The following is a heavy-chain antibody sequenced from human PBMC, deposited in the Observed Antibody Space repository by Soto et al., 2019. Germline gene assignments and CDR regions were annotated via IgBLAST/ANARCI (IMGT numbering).Heavy chain of an antibody. Sequence: GGSLRLSCVASGFTFISSFMTWVRQAPGKGLEWVSFSSATGAGTYYADSVKGRFTISRDNSKNTLYLQMTSLRADDTAVYYCAKDRRAGGNYGFYSDFWGQGALVTVSS. J-gene: IGHJ4*02. CDR2: SSATGAGT. D-gene: IGHD1-7*01. CDR3: AKDRRAGGNYGFYSDF. CDR1: GFTFISSF. V-gene: IGHV3-23*01.